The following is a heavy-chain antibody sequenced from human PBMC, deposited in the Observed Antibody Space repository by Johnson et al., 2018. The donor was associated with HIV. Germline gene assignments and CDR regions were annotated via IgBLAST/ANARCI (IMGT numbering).Heavy chain of an antibody. V-gene: IGHV3-11*04. D-gene: IGHD5-18*01. CDR3: ARAGYSYGLGAFDI. CDR2: INWNGGSTI. CDR1: GFTVSSNY. J-gene: IGHJ3*02. Sequence: QVQLVESGGGLIQPGGSLRLSCAASGFTVSSNYMSWVRQAPGKGLEWVSGINWNGGSTIYYADSVKGRFTISRDNAKNSLYLQMNSLRAEDTAVYYCARAGYSYGLGAFDIWGQGTMVTVSS.